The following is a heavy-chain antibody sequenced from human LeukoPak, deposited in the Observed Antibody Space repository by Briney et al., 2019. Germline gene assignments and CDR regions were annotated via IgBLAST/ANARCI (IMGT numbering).Heavy chain of an antibody. CDR1: GGSISSGSYY. Sequence: SETLSLTCTVSGGSISSGSYYWSWIRQPAGTGLEWLGRIYTSGSTNYNPSLKSRVTISVDTSKNQFSLKLSSVTAADTAVYYCARLEVVVAATRNTSYYYYYGMDVWGQGTTVTVSS. D-gene: IGHD2-15*01. J-gene: IGHJ6*02. CDR2: IYTSGST. CDR3: ARLEVVVAATRNTSYYYYYGMDV. V-gene: IGHV4-61*02.